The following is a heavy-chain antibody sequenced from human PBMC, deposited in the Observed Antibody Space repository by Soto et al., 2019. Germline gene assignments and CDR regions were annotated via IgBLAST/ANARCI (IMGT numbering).Heavy chain of an antibody. V-gene: IGHV3-23*01. CDR1: GFTFSSYA. D-gene: IGHD2-15*01. Sequence: GSLRLSCAASGFTFSSYAMSWVRQAPGKGLEWVSAISGSGGSTYYADSVKGRFTISRDNSKNTLYLQMNSLRAEDTAVYYCANHPRYCSGGSCYGDTYYYYMDVWGKGTTVTVSS. CDR3: ANHPRYCSGGSCYGDTYYYYMDV. CDR2: ISGSGGST. J-gene: IGHJ6*03.